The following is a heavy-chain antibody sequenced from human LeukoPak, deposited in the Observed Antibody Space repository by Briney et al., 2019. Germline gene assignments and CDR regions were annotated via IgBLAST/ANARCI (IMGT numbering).Heavy chain of an antibody. V-gene: IGHV3-21*04. Sequence: GGSLRLSCAASGFTFSSYSMNWVRQAPGKGLEWVSSISSSSSYIYYADSVKGRFTISRDNSKNTLYLQMNSLRPEDTAAYYCARDKLPAPWDGMDVWGQGTTVTVSS. D-gene: IGHD2-2*01. J-gene: IGHJ6*02. CDR3: ARDKLPAPWDGMDV. CDR1: GFTFSSYS. CDR2: ISSSSSYI.